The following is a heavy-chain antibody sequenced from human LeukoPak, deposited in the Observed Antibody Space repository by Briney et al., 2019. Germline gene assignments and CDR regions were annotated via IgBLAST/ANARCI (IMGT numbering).Heavy chain of an antibody. D-gene: IGHD2-21*02. Sequence: GGSLRLSCAASGFTFSSYAMSWVRQAPGKGLEWVSAISGSGGSTYYADSVKGRFTISRDNSKNTLYLQMNSLGAEDTAVYYCAKYCGGDCFFAEYFQHWGQGTLVTVSS. J-gene: IGHJ1*01. V-gene: IGHV3-23*01. CDR2: ISGSGGST. CDR3: AKYCGGDCFFAEYFQH. CDR1: GFTFSSYA.